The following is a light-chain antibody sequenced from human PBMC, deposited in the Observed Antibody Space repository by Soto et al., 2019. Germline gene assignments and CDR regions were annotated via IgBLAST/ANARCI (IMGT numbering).Light chain of an antibody. CDR2: STN. J-gene: IGLJ1*01. CDR3: VLYMGSGISV. Sequence: QTVVTQEPSFSVSPGGTVTLTCGLSSGSVSTSYYPSWYQQTPGQAPRTLIYSTNTRSSGVPDRFSGSILGNKAALTITGAQADDESAYYCVLYMGSGISVFGTGTKVTV. V-gene: IGLV8-61*01. CDR1: SGSVSTSYY.